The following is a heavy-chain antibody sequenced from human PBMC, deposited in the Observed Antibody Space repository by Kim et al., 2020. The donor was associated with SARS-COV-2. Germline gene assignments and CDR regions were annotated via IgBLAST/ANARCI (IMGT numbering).Heavy chain of an antibody. D-gene: IGHD1-1*01. V-gene: IGHV4-59*13. CDR3: ARRAYAGPEVFYS. Sequence: SETLSLTCTVSGGSISGYVWSWIRQPPAKGLDWLGYVFYTGDANYAPSVGGRLQISVDISKSQISLRLTSVTAADTAISYCARRAYAGPEVFYSWGQGVLVTFSS. CDR2: VFYTGDA. J-gene: IGHJ4*02. CDR1: GGSISGYV.